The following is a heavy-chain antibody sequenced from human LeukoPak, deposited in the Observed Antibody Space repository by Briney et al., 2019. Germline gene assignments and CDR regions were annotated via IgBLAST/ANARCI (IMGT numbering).Heavy chain of an antibody. CDR1: GFTVSSNY. CDR3: AREDILTGFYYYYGMDL. V-gene: IGHV3-53*01. J-gene: IGHJ6*02. CDR2: IYSGGNT. D-gene: IGHD3-9*01. Sequence: GGSLILSCAASGFTVSSNYMSWVRQAPGKGLEWVSVIYSGGNTYYADSVKGRFTISRDNSKNTLYLQMNSLRAEDTAVYYCAREDILTGFYYYYGMDLWGQGTTVTVSS.